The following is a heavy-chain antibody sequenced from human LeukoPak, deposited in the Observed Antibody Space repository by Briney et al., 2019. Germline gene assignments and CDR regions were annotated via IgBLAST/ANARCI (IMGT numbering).Heavy chain of an antibody. J-gene: IGHJ5*02. Sequence: GGSLRLSCAASGFTFSSYAMSWVRQAPRKGLEWVSAISGSGGSTYYADSVKGRFTISRDNSKNTLYLQMNSLRAEDTAVYYCAKKGQNDDSGKPAWGQGTLVTVSS. CDR2: ISGSGGST. CDR3: AKKGQNDDSGKPA. V-gene: IGHV3-23*01. CDR1: GFTFSSYA. D-gene: IGHD4-17*01.